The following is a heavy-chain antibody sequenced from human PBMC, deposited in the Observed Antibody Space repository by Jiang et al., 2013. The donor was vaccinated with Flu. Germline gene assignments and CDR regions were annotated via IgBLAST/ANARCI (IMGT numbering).Heavy chain of an antibody. J-gene: IGHJ6*02. CDR1: GASVFSDTAT. CDR2: TYYRSKRCN. D-gene: IGHD6-19*01. CDR3: AGYYSGGHYGMDV. V-gene: IGHV6-1*01. Sequence: TSQTLSLTCVISGASVFSDTATWNWIRQSPSRGLEWLGRTYYRSKRCNDYAESVKGRITIIPDTPKNRFSLQLNSVTPEDTAIYYCAGYYSGGHYGMDVWGQGTTVTVSS.